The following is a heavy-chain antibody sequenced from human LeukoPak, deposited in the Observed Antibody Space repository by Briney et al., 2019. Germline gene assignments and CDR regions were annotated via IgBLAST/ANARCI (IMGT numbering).Heavy chain of an antibody. CDR1: GGSISNSTYY. V-gene: IGHV4-39*01. Sequence: PSETLSLTCSVSGGSISNSTYYWGWIRQPPGKGLEWIGCIYRSGSTYYNPPLKSRVTISVDTSKNQFSLKLRSVTAADTAVYYCARHVPGYSNTRPGPWGQGTLVTVFS. CDR2: IYRSGST. D-gene: IGHD4-11*01. J-gene: IGHJ5*02. CDR3: ARHVPGYSNTRPGP.